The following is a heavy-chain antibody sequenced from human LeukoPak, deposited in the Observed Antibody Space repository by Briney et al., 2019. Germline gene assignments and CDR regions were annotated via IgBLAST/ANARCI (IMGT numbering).Heavy chain of an antibody. J-gene: IGHJ4*02. CDR1: GFTFHDYA. CDR2: ISGDGRST. Sequence: GGSLRLSCAASGFTFHDYAMHWVRQAPGKGLEWVSHISGDGRSTYYADSVKGRFTISRDNSKNSQYPQMNSLTTEDTAMYYCAKGGGWLVDYWGQGTLVTVSS. D-gene: IGHD6-19*01. V-gene: IGHV3-43*02. CDR3: AKGGGWLVDY.